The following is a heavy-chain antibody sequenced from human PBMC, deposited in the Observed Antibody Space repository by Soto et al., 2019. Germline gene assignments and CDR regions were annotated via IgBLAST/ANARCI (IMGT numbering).Heavy chain of an antibody. D-gene: IGHD3-10*01. CDR3: TTYYYGSGSYYNVYFDY. Sequence: GGPLRLSCAASGFTFSNAWMSWVLQAPGKGLEWVGRIKSKTDGGTTDYAAPVKGRFTISRDDSKNTLYLQMNSLKTEDSAVYYCTTYYYGSGSYYNVYFDYWGQGT. CDR1: GFTFSNAW. J-gene: IGHJ4*02. V-gene: IGHV3-15*01. CDR2: IKSKTDGGTT.